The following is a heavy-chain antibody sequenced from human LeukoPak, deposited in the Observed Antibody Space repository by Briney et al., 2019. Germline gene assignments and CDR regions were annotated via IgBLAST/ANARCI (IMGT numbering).Heavy chain of an antibody. CDR3: ARVDSGSYYSIDN. Sequence: GSLRLSFAASGFNFSRYGMNWVRQAPGKGLEWAAVIWYDGSKKYYAESVEGRFTISRDNSKNTLYLEMNSLRAEDTAVYYCARVDSGSYYSIDNWGEGTLVTVSS. V-gene: IGHV3-33*07. CDR1: GFNFSRYG. D-gene: IGHD3-10*01. J-gene: IGHJ4*02. CDR2: IWYDGSKK.